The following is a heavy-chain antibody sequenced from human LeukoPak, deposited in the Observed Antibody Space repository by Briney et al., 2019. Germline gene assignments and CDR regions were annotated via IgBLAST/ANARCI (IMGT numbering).Heavy chain of an antibody. CDR2: INPNSGGT. CDR1: GYTFIGYY. Sequence: ASVKVSCKASGYTFIGYYMHWVRQAPGQGLEWMGWINPNSGGTNYAQKFQGRVTMTRDTSISTAYMELSRLRSDDTAVYYCAREWELPPDDAFDIWGQGTMVTVSS. D-gene: IGHD1-26*01. J-gene: IGHJ3*02. CDR3: AREWELPPDDAFDI. V-gene: IGHV1-2*02.